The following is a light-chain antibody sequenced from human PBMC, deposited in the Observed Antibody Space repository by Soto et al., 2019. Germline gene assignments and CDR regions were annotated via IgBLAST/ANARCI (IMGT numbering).Light chain of an antibody. J-gene: IGKJ3*01. CDR1: QSVSRY. Sequence: EIVLTQSPATLSLSPGERATLSCRASQSVSRYLAWYQQKPGQAPRLLIYDASNRATGIPARFSGSGSGTDFPLTISSLEPEDFAVYYCQQRSNWPSFGPGTKVDIK. V-gene: IGKV3-11*01. CDR3: QQRSNWPS. CDR2: DAS.